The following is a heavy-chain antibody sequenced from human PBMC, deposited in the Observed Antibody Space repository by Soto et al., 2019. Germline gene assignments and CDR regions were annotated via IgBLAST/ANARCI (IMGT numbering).Heavy chain of an antibody. Sequence: ASVKVSCKASGYTFTSYGISWVRQAPGQGLEWMGWISAYNGNTNYAQKLQGRVTMTTDTSTSPAYMELRSLRSDDTAVYYCARDSGSGTYYYYYGMDVWGQGTTVTVSS. CDR3: ARDSGSGTYYYYYGMDV. V-gene: IGHV1-18*01. CDR2: ISAYNGNT. D-gene: IGHD3-10*01. J-gene: IGHJ6*02. CDR1: GYTFTSYG.